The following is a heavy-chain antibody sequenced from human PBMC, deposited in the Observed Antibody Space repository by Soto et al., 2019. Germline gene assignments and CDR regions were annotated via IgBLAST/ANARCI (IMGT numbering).Heavy chain of an antibody. CDR3: ARERLYGGNSGCWFDP. CDR2: MNPNSGNT. V-gene: IGHV1-8*01. J-gene: IGHJ5*02. D-gene: IGHD4-17*01. CDR1: GYTFTSYD. Sequence: QVQLVQSGAEVKKPGASVKVSCKASGYTFTSYDINWVRQATGQGLEWMGWMNPNSGNTGYAQKFQGRVTMTRNTSISTAYMELSSLRSEVTAVYYCARERLYGGNSGCWFDPWGQGTLVTVSS.